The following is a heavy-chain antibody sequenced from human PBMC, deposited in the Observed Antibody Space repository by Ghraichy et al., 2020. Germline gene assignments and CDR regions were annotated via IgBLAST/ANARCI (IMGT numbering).Heavy chain of an antibody. Sequence: GGSLRLSCAASGFTFSSYAMNWVRQAPGKGLQWVSSISDSGGTTYYADSVRGRFTISRDNSKNTLYLQMNSLRAEDTAVYYCAKDQTLARLGVGYFDYWGQGILVTVSS. V-gene: IGHV3-23*01. CDR2: ISDSGGTT. J-gene: IGHJ4*02. CDR1: GFTFSSYA. CDR3: AKDQTLARLGVGYFDY. D-gene: IGHD3-9*01.